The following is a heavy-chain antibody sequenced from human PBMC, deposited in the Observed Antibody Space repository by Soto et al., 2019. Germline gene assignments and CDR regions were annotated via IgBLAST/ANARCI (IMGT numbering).Heavy chain of an antibody. J-gene: IGHJ4*02. CDR1: GFIFSDHY. Sequence: AQLVESGGGLVQPGGSLRLSCAASGFIFSDHYMDWVRQAPGKGLEWVGRIKNKANSYTTEYAASVKGRFTISRDDSKNSLYLQMNSLKTEDTAVYYCTRISLLGATGGRYFDYWGQGTLLTVSS. D-gene: IGHD1-26*01. CDR2: IKNKANSYTT. CDR3: TRISLLGATGGRYFDY. V-gene: IGHV3-72*01.